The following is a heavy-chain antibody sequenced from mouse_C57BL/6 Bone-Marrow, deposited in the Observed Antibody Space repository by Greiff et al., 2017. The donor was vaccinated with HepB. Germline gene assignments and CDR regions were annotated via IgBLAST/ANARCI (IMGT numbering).Heavy chain of an antibody. CDR1: GYAFTNYF. CDR2: INPGSGGT. Sequence: QVQLQQSGAELVRPGTSVKVSCKASGYAFTNYFLEWVKQRPGQGLEWIGVINPGSGGTNYNEKFQGKATLTADKSSSTAYMQLSSLTSEDSAVYFCARTSPTVVGAMDYWGQGTSVTVSS. J-gene: IGHJ4*01. D-gene: IGHD1-1*01. CDR3: ARTSPTVVGAMDY. V-gene: IGHV1-54*01.